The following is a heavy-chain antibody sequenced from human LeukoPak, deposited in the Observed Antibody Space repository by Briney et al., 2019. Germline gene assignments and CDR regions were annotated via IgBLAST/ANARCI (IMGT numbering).Heavy chain of an antibody. D-gene: IGHD5-12*01. CDR1: GFTFSDYY. CDR3: ARVNTWLRGAFDI. J-gene: IGHJ3*02. V-gene: IGHV3-11*04. CDR2: ISSSGTII. Sequence: PGGSLRLSCAASGFTFSDYYMSWIRQAPGKGLEWVSYISSSGTIIYYADSVKGRFTISRDNAKNSLYLQMNSLRAEDTAVYYCARVNTWLRGAFDIWGQGTMVTVSS.